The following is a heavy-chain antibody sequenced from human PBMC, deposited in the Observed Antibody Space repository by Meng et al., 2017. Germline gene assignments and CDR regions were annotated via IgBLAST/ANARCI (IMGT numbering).Heavy chain of an antibody. CDR1: GRSFRGDF. CDR3: ARVLDPVLVEFDY. V-gene: IGHV4-34*01. J-gene: IGHJ4*02. CDR2: INHSGST. Sequence: QWGPGLFRSSAPLPPTWAVHGRSFRGDFWSWIRQPPGKGLEWIGEINHSGSTNYHPSLKSRVTISVDTSTNQFYLKLSSVTAADTAVYSCARVLDPVLVEFDYWGQGTLVTVSS. D-gene: IGHD3/OR15-3a*01.